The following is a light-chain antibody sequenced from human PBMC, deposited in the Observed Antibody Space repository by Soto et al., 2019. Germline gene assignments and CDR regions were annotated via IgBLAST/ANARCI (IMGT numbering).Light chain of an antibody. CDR1: QSITIY. CDR2: DTF. Sequence: EIVLTQSPAYLSLAPGERVTLSCRASQSITIYLAWYQKKPGQTPRLLIYDTFNRATGIPDRFSGGGSGTDFTLTISSLETEDSAVYYCQQRSSWPPEFTFGQGTRVEIK. CDR3: QQRSSWPPEFT. V-gene: IGKV3-11*01. J-gene: IGKJ2*01.